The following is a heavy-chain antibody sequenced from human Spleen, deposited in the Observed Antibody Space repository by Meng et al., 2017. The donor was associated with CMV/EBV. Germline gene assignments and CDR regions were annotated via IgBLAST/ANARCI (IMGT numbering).Heavy chain of an antibody. CDR1: GFTFSSYA. CDR3: AKPKLRFLEWLFDY. Sequence: GESLKISCAASGFTFSSYAMSWVRQAPRKGLEWVSVIYSGGSSTYYADSVKGRFTISRDNSKNTLYLQMNSLRAEDTAVYYCAKPKLRFLEWLFDYWGQGTLVTVSS. D-gene: IGHD3-3*01. V-gene: IGHV3-23*03. CDR2: IYSGGSST. J-gene: IGHJ4*02.